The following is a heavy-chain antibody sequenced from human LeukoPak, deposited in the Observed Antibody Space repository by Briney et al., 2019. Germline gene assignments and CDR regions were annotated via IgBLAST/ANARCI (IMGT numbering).Heavy chain of an antibody. D-gene: IGHD2-2*01. CDR1: GYTLTELS. V-gene: IGHV1-24*01. Sequence: EASVKVSCKVSGYTLTELSMHWVRQAPGKGLEWMGGFDPEDGETICAQKFQGRVTMTEDTSTDTAYMELSSLRSEDTAVYYCATWGGYCSSTSCYSESFDPWGQGTLATVSS. CDR3: ATWGGYCSSTSCYSESFDP. J-gene: IGHJ5*02. CDR2: FDPEDGET.